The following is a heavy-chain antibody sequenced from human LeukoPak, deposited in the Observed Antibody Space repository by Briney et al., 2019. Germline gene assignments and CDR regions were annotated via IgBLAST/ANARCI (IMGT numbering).Heavy chain of an antibody. CDR3: ARDSHKLHSSAYFYFFDY. D-gene: IGHD3-22*01. CDR2: IYGGGDT. CDR1: GFTVSSDH. J-gene: IGHJ4*02. Sequence: GGSLRLSCAASGFTVSSDHMGWVRQAPGKGLEYVSIIYGGGDTFYADSVKGRFTLSRDNSKKTLYLQMNSLRAEDTAVYYCARDSHKLHSSAYFYFFDYWGQGTLVSVSS. V-gene: IGHV3-66*02.